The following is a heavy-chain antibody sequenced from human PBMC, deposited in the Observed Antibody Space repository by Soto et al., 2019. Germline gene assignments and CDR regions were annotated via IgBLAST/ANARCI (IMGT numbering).Heavy chain of an antibody. CDR1: GGSVRSGSFY. CDR3: ARDNNFYGSGSRHWYFDL. V-gene: IGHV4-61*01. CDR2: IYYTGVT. Sequence: QVQLQESGPGLVKPSETLSLTCTVSGGSVRSGSFYWSWIRQSPGKGLEWIGYIYYTGVTIYNPSFNSRVTISVDTSKSQFSLKLWSVTAADTAVYYCARDNNFYGSGSRHWYFDLWGRGILVTVSS. J-gene: IGHJ2*01. D-gene: IGHD3-10*01.